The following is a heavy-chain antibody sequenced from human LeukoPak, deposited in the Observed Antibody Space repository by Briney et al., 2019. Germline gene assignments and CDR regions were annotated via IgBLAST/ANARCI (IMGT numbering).Heavy chain of an antibody. V-gene: IGHV1-69*13. CDR2: IIPIFGTA. Sequence: SVKVSCKASGGTFSSYAISWVRQAPGQGLEWMGGIIPIFGTANYAQKFQGRVTITADESTSTAYMELSSLRSEDTAVYYCARVTDSGSYYFDYWGQGTLVTVSS. D-gene: IGHD1-26*01. CDR1: GGTFSSYA. CDR3: ARVTDSGSYYFDY. J-gene: IGHJ4*02.